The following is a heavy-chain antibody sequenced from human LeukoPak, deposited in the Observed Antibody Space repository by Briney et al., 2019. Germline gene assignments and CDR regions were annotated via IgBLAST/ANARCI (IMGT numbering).Heavy chain of an antibody. CDR3: ARDGGPYFGVGATLGTFDY. CDR2: ISSSRSYI. CDR1: GFTFSSYS. J-gene: IGHJ4*02. Sequence: PGGSLRLSCAASGFTFSSYSMNWVRQAPGKGLEWVSSISSSRSYIYYADSVKGRFTISRDNAKSSLYLQMNSLGAEDTAVYYCARDGGPYFGVGATLGTFDYWGQGTLVTVSS. D-gene: IGHD1-26*01. V-gene: IGHV3-21*01.